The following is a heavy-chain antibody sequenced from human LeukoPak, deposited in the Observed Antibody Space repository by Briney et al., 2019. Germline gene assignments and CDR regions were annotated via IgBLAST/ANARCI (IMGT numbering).Heavy chain of an antibody. V-gene: IGHV1-2*02. CDR3: ARKMRPATTTLVAY. Sequence: ASVQVSCKASGYIFTGYWIHWVRQAPGQGLEWMGFINPNSGNTNYAQKFQGRVTMTRDTYISTAYMELSSLTSDDTAVYYCARKMRPATTTLVAYWGQGTLVTVSS. J-gene: IGHJ4*02. CDR2: INPNSGNT. CDR1: GYIFTGYW. D-gene: IGHD1-1*01.